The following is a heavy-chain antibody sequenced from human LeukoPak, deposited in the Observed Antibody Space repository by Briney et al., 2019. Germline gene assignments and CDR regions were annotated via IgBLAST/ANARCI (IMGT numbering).Heavy chain of an antibody. CDR1: GGSFSGYY. J-gene: IGHJ2*01. Sequence: TTSETLSLTCAVYGGSFSGYYWSWIRQPPGEGLEWIGEINHSGSTNYNPSLKSRVTISVDTSKNQFSLKLSSVTAADTAVYYCARGIVVVPVAKEYFDLWGRGTLVTVSS. CDR2: INHSGST. D-gene: IGHD2-2*01. CDR3: ARGIVVVPVAKEYFDL. V-gene: IGHV4-34*01.